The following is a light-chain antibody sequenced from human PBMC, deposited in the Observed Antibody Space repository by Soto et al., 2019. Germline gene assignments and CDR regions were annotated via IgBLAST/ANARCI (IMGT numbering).Light chain of an antibody. Sequence: DIQMTQPPSSLSASVGDRITITCRASQGVRDYLAWFQQKPGKAPKSLIYDVSNLQTGVPSRFSGSGSGTDFTLTINSLQPEDFATYYCQQYHKFPWTFGQGTKVEIK. CDR3: QQYHKFPWT. CDR2: DVS. J-gene: IGKJ1*01. V-gene: IGKV1-16*01. CDR1: QGVRDY.